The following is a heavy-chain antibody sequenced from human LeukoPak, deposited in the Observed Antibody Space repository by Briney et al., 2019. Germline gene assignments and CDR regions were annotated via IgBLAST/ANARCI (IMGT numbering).Heavy chain of an antibody. CDR3: ARGVREAAENDY. CDR1: GYTFTGYY. D-gene: IGHD5-24*01. J-gene: IGHJ4*02. V-gene: IGHV1-2*06. Sequence: ASVKVSCKASGYTFTGYYMHWVRQAPGQGLEWMGRINPNSGGTNYAQKLQGRVTMTTNTSTSTAYMELRSLRSDDTAVYYCARGVREAAENDYWGQGTLATVSS. CDR2: INPNSGGT.